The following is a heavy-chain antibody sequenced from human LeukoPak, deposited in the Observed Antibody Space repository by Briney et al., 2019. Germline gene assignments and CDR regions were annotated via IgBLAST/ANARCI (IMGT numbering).Heavy chain of an antibody. CDR3: ARDTAMAPFDY. Sequence: GGSLRLSCAASGFTFSSYSMNWVRQAPGKGLEWVSYISSSSSTIYYADSVKGRFTISRDNAKNSLYLQMNSLRAEDTAVYYCARDTAMAPFDYWGQGTLVTVSS. CDR1: GFTFSSYS. CDR2: ISSSSSTI. V-gene: IGHV3-48*01. D-gene: IGHD5-18*01. J-gene: IGHJ4*02.